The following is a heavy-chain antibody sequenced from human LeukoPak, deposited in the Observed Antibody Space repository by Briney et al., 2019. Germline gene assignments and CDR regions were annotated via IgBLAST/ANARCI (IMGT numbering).Heavy chain of an antibody. Sequence: GGSLRLSCAASGFTFDDYAMHWVRQAPGKGLEWVSGISWNSGSIGYADSVKGRFTISRDNAKNSLYLQMNSLRDEDTAVYYCARGLWFGQLLEDYYYYMDVWGKGTTVTVSS. D-gene: IGHD3-10*01. CDR1: GFTFDDYA. CDR2: ISWNSGSI. V-gene: IGHV3-9*01. J-gene: IGHJ6*03. CDR3: ARGLWFGQLLEDYYYYMDV.